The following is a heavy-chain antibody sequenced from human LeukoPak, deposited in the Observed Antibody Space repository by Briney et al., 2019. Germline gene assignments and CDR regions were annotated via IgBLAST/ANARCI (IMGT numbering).Heavy chain of an antibody. CDR3: ARDRGSYALSDY. J-gene: IGHJ4*02. CDR1: GFTFSSYS. Sequence: GGSLRLSCAASGFTFSSYSMNWVRQAPGKGLEWVSSISSSSSYIYYADSVKGRFTISRDNSKNTLYLQMNSLRAEDTAVYYCARDRGSYALSDYWGQGTLVTVSS. V-gene: IGHV3-21*04. D-gene: IGHD1-26*01. CDR2: ISSSSSYI.